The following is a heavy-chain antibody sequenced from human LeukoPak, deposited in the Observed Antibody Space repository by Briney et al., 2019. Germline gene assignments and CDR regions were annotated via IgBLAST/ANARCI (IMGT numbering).Heavy chain of an antibody. CDR3: ARVSHPMVRGVIRRGYFDY. Sequence: SETLSLTCTVSGGSISSGSYYWSWIRQPAGKGLEWIGRIYTSGSTNYNPSLKSRVTISVDTSKNQFSLKLSSVTAADTAVYYCARVSHPMVRGVIRRGYFDYWGQGTLVTVSS. J-gene: IGHJ4*02. CDR2: IYTSGST. V-gene: IGHV4-61*02. CDR1: GGSISSGSYY. D-gene: IGHD3-10*01.